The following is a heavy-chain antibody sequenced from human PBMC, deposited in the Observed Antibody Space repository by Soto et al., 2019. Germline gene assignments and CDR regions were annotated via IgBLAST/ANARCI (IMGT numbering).Heavy chain of an antibody. CDR1: GFTFSSYA. CDR2: ISGSGGST. D-gene: IGHD6-6*01. J-gene: IGHJ4*02. V-gene: IGHV3-23*01. Sequence: GGSLRLSCAASGFTFSSYAMSWVRQAPGKGLEWVSTISGSGGSTYYADSVKGRFTISRDNSKNTLYLQMNSLRAEDTAVYYCAKDRLGYSGSGPFDSWGQGTLVTVSS. CDR3: AKDRLGYSGSGPFDS.